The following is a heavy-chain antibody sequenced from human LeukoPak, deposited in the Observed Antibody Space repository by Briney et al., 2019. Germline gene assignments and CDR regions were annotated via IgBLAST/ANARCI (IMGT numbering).Heavy chain of an antibody. CDR2: IKPSGGST. D-gene: IGHD1-26*01. CDR3: AGDAQREAYYGMDV. Sequence: ASVKVSCKPSGYTFTRYYMHWVRQAPGQGLEWMGIIKPSGGSTTYAQKFQGRVTMTRDTSTSTVYMELSSLRSEDTAVYYCAGDAQREAYYGMDVWGKGTTVTVSS. V-gene: IGHV1-46*01. J-gene: IGHJ6*04. CDR1: GYTFTRYY.